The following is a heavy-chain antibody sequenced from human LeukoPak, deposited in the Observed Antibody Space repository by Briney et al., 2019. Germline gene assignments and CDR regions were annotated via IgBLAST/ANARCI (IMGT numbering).Heavy chain of an antibody. J-gene: IGHJ4*02. CDR2: SGSGVST. CDR1: GFTFRTYA. Sequence: GGSLRLSCAASGFTFRTYAMSWFRQAPGKGLEWVSSSGSGVSTYYADSVKGRFTISRDSSKNTLYLQMNSLRVEDTAIYYCAKDTSTRVHYDLWSGYNYWGQGTLVTVSS. CDR3: AKDTSTRVHYDLWSGYNY. V-gene: IGHV3-23*01. D-gene: IGHD3-3*01.